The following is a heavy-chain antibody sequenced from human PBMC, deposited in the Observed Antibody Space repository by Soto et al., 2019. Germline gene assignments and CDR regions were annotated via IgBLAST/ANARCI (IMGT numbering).Heavy chain of an antibody. Sequence: GGSLRLSCAPSGISFSTYSMNWVRQAPGKGLEWVSSISSSSVYIYYADSVKGRFTISRDNAKNSLFLQMDSLRVEDTAVYYCARSRSSSSNIHGMDVWGQGTTVTVSS. CDR1: GISFSTYS. J-gene: IGHJ6*02. V-gene: IGHV3-21*01. CDR2: ISSSSVYI. D-gene: IGHD6-6*01. CDR3: ARSRSSSSNIHGMDV.